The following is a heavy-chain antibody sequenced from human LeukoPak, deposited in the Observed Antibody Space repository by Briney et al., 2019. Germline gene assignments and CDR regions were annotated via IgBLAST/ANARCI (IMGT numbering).Heavy chain of an antibody. CDR2: IWYDGSNK. CDR3: ARDLGDYVWGSYRQSFDY. Sequence: PGGSLRLSCAASGFTVSNNYMTWVRQAPGKGLEWVAVIWYDGSNKYYADSVKGRFTISRDNSKNTLYLQMNSLRAEDTAVYYCARDLGDYVWGSYRQSFDYWGQGTLVTVSS. CDR1: GFTVSNNY. J-gene: IGHJ4*02. D-gene: IGHD3-16*02. V-gene: IGHV3-33*08.